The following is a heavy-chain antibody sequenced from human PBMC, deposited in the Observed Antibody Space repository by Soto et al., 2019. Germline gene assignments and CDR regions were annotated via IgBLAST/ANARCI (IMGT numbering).Heavy chain of an antibody. CDR2: INPGYPAGRST. CDR3: SKEAIVAGATTGMDV. J-gene: IGHJ6*02. D-gene: IGHD1-26*01. Sequence: QVQLVQSGAEVKKPGASVKVSCKASGYTLTTFFMHWVRQAPGQGLEWMGVINPGYPAGRSTTYAQKFQGSVTMTTDTATRTVYMELSRLISYYTAVYYCSKEAIVAGATTGMDVWGQGTTVTVSS. V-gene: IGHV1-46*01. CDR1: GYTLTTFF.